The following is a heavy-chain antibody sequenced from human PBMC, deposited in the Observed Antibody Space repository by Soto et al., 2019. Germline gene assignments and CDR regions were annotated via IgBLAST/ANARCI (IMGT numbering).Heavy chain of an antibody. V-gene: IGHV3-30*18. CDR2: ISYDGSNK. CDR3: AKHDIYGSGSYYNLEY. J-gene: IGHJ4*02. Sequence: QVQLVESGGGVVQPGRSLRLSCAASGFTFSSYGMHWVRQAPGKGLEWVAVISYDGSNKYYADSVKGRFTISRDNSKNTLYLQMNSLRAEDTAGYYCAKHDIYGSGSYYNLEYWGQGTLVTVSS. CDR1: GFTFSSYG. D-gene: IGHD3-10*01.